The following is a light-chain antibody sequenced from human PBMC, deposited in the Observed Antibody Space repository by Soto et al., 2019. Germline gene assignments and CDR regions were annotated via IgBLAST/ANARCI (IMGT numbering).Light chain of an antibody. CDR3: TSWTTSTTMI. V-gene: IGLV2-14*03. Sequence: QSVLTQPASVSGSPGQSITISCTGTSSDIGAYNFVSWYQQHPGKAPKLMLYDVNIRPSGVYNRFSGSKSGNTASLTISGLQAEDEADYYCTSWTTSTTMIFGGGTQVTVL. CDR2: DVN. CDR1: SSDIGAYNF. J-gene: IGLJ2*01.